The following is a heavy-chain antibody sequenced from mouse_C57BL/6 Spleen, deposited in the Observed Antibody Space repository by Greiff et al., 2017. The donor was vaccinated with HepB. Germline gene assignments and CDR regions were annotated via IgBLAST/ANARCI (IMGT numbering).Heavy chain of an antibody. V-gene: IGHV5-4*01. CDR1: GFTFSSYA. CDR2: ISDGGSYT. Sequence: EVQGVESGGGLVKPGGSLKLSCAASGFTFSSYAMSWVRQTPEKRLEWVATISDGGSYTYYPDNVKGRFTISRDNAKNNLYLQMSHLKSEDTAMYYCAREEIQYYFDYWGQGTTLTVSS. J-gene: IGHJ2*01. CDR3: AREEIQYYFDY.